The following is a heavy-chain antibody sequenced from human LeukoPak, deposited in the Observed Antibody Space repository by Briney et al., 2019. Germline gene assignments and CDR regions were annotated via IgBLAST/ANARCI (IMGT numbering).Heavy chain of an antibody. CDR1: GGSFSGYY. V-gene: IGHV4-34*01. J-gene: IGHJ2*01. CDR3: ARYSSGWYWYFDL. Sequence: PSETLSLTCAVYGGSFSGYYWSWIRQPPGRGLEWIGEISHSGSTNYNPSLKSRVTISVDTSKNQFSLKLSSVTAADTAVYYCARYSSGWYWYFDLWGRGTLVTVSS. CDR2: ISHSGST. D-gene: IGHD6-19*01.